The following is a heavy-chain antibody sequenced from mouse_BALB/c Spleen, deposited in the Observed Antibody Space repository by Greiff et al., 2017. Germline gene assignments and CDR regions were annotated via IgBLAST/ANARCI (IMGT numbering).Heavy chain of an antibody. CDR2: ILPGSGST. CDR3: ARRRGYDPLYYAMDY. J-gene: IGHJ4*01. CDR1: GYTFSSYW. Sequence: VQLQQSGAELMKPGASVKISCKATGYTFSSYWIEWVKQRPGHGLEWIGEILPGSGSTNYNEKFKGKATFTADTSSNTAYMQLSSLTSEDSAVYYCARRRGYDPLYYAMDYWGQGTSVTVSS. V-gene: IGHV1-9*01. D-gene: IGHD2-2*01.